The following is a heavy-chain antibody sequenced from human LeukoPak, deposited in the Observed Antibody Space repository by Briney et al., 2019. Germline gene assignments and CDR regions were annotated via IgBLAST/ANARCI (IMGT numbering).Heavy chain of an antibody. V-gene: IGHV3-23*01. Sequence: PGGSLRLSCAASGFTFSNYAMSWVRQAPGKGLEWVSAISGSGGSTYYADSVKGRFTISRDNSKNTLYLQMNSQRAADTAVYYCARGFALDIWGQGAKVTVSS. CDR2: ISGSGGST. J-gene: IGHJ3*02. CDR1: GFTFSNYA. CDR3: ARGFALDI.